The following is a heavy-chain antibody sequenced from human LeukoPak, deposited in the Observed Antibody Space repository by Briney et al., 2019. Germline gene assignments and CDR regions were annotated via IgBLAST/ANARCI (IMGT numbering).Heavy chain of an antibody. Sequence: SGPTLVNPTQTLTLTCTFSGFSLSTSGMCVSCVRQPPGKALEWLARIDWDDDKYYSTSLKTRLTISKDTSKNQVVLTMTNMDPVDTATYYCARIRVIEMATSGFDYWGQGTLVTVSS. D-gene: IGHD5-24*01. CDR3: ARIRVIEMATSGFDY. J-gene: IGHJ4*02. CDR1: GFSLSTSGMC. V-gene: IGHV2-70*11. CDR2: IDWDDDK.